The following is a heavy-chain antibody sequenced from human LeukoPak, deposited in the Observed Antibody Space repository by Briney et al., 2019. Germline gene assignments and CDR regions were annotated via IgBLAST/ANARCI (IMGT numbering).Heavy chain of an antibody. Sequence: PGGSLRLSCAASGFTFSTYSMNWVRQVPGMGLEWVSYICSSSSTIFYADSVKGRFTISRDNAKNSLYLQMNSLRDEDTAVYYCARMHYFDYWGQGTLVTVSS. V-gene: IGHV3-48*02. CDR3: ARMHYFDY. CDR1: GFTFSTYS. J-gene: IGHJ4*02. CDR2: ICSSSSTI.